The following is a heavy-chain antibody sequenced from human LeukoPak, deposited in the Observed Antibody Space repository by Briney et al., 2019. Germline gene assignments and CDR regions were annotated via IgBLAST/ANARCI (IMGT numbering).Heavy chain of an antibody. CDR2: IKQDGTEK. CDR3: ARDVRPDY. D-gene: IGHD6-6*01. V-gene: IGHV3-7*04. Sequence: GGSLRLSCAASGFTFSSYWMSWVRQAPGEGLEWVANIKQDGTEKYYMDSVKGRFSISRDNARNSLYLQMNALRAEDTAVYYCARDVRPDYWGQGTLVTVST. J-gene: IGHJ4*02. CDR1: GFTFSSYW.